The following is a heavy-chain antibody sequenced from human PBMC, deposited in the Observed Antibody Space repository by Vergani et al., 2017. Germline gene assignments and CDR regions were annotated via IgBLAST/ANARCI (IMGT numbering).Heavy chain of an antibody. J-gene: IGHJ3*02. CDR1: GYNFTRHY. Sequence: VQLVPSWAEVKEPGASVKVSCKASGYNFTRHYMHWVRQAPGQGLEWMGIINPSGGSTSDAQKFQGRVTMTRDTSTSTVYMELSSLRSEDTAVYYCARDLGDYYDSSGYSKADAFDIWGQGTMVTVSS. CDR2: INPSGGST. D-gene: IGHD3-22*01. V-gene: IGHV1-46*03. CDR3: ARDLGDYYDSSGYSKADAFDI.